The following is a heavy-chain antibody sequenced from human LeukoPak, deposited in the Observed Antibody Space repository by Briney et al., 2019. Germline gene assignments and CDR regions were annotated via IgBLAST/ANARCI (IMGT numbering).Heavy chain of an antibody. V-gene: IGHV4-31*03. D-gene: IGHD4-17*01. CDR3: ARANGDRYYYYGMDV. J-gene: IGHJ6*02. Sequence: SQTLSLTCTVSGGSISSGGYYWSWIRQHPGKGLEWIGYIYYSGSTYYNPSLKSRVTISVDTSKNQFSLKLSSVTAADTAVYYCARANGDRYYYYGMDVWGQGTTVTVSS. CDR2: IYYSGST. CDR1: GGSISSGGYY.